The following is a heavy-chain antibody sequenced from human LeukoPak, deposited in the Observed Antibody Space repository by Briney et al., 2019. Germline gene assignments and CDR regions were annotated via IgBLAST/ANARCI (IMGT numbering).Heavy chain of an antibody. V-gene: IGHV4-59*08. CDR3: ARHGIVDSSRKYYFDY. D-gene: IGHD6-13*01. Sequence: SETLSLTCSVSGGSISTYYWSWIRQPPGKGLKWIGYIYYSGSTSYNPSLKSRVTISVDTSKNQFSLDLSSVTAADTAVYYCARHGIVDSSRKYYFDYWGQGTLVTASS. J-gene: IGHJ4*02. CDR1: GGSISTYY. CDR2: IYYSGST.